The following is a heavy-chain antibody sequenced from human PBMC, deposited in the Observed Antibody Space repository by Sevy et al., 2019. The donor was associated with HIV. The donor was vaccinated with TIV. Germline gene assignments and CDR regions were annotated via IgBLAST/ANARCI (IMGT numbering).Heavy chain of an antibody. CDR3: VGYCSGGSCLQKNWYFDL. Sequence: GGSLRLSCAASGFTFSSYAMHWVRQAPGKGLEWVAVISYDGSNKYDADSLKGRFTISRDNSKNTLYLQMNSLRAEDTAVYYCVGYCSGGSCLQKNWYFDLWGRGTLVTVSS. D-gene: IGHD2-15*01. CDR1: GFTFSSYA. CDR2: ISYDGSNK. V-gene: IGHV3-30-3*01. J-gene: IGHJ2*01.